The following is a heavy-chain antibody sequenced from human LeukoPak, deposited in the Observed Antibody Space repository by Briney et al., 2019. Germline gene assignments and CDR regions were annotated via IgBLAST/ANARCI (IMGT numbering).Heavy chain of an antibody. CDR2: MNPNSGNT. CDR3: ARELKSTINWFDP. Sequence: ASVKVSCKASGYTFTSYHINWVRQATGQGLEWMGWMNPNSGNTGYAQKFQGRVTMTRNTSISTAYMELSSLRSEDTAVYYCARELKSTINWFDPWGQGTLVTVSS. CDR1: GYTFTSYH. V-gene: IGHV1-8*01. J-gene: IGHJ5*02.